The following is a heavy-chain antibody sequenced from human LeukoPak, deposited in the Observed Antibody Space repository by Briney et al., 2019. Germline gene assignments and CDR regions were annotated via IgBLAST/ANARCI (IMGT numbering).Heavy chain of an antibody. CDR3: AREGATDYYFDP. CDR2: ISDYSGNT. CDR1: GYSLSSNG. V-gene: IGHV1-18*01. J-gene: IGHJ4*02. D-gene: IGHD4-11*01. Sequence: ASVKVSCKASGYSLSSNGTSWARQAPGQGLEWMGWISDYSGNTKYAQNFQDRVTLTTDRSTNTAYMELRSLRSDDTAVYYCAREGATDYYFDPWGQGTLVTVSS.